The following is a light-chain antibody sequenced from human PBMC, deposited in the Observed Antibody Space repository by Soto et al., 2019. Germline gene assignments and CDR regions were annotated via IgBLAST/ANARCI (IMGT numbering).Light chain of an antibody. V-gene: IGKV1-39*01. J-gene: IGKJ1*01. Sequence: DIQITHSTSSVSASAAYRVTTTCRASQSINNYLNWYQQEAGKAPKLLIYAASSLQSGVPSRFSGSGSGTDFTLTINSLQPEDFATYYCQQYYSTPTWTFGQGTKVDI. CDR2: AAS. CDR1: QSINNY. CDR3: QQYYSTPTWT.